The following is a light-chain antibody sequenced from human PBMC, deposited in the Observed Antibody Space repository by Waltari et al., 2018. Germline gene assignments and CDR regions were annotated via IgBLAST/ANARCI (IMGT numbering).Light chain of an antibody. Sequence: DIQMTQSPSSVSASVGDRVTITCRASQGINTWLAWYQQKPGKDPKLLIYTTSSLQTGVPSRFSGSGSVTDFTLTISSLQPEDFATYYCQHANSSPLTFGQGTKVEVK. J-gene: IGKJ1*01. CDR3: QHANSSPLT. V-gene: IGKV1-12*01. CDR1: QGINTW. CDR2: TTS.